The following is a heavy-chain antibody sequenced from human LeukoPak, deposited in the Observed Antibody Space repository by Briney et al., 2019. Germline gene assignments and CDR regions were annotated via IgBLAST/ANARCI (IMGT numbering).Heavy chain of an antibody. J-gene: IGHJ5*02. V-gene: IGHV3-53*01. CDR2: IYSGLTT. CDR1: GVTLSSYA. Sequence: PGGSLRLSCAASGVTLSSYAMSWARQAPGKGLEWVSVIYSGLTTYYADSVEGRFTISRDNSKNTVYLQMNSLRVEDTAVYYCAGDSPFDPWGQGTLVTVSS. CDR3: AGDSPFDP.